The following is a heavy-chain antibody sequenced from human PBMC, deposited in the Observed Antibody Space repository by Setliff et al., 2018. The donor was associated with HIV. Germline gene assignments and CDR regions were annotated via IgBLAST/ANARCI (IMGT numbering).Heavy chain of an antibody. J-gene: IGHJ4*02. CDR2: INAGNGNT. CDR1: GGTFSSYA. D-gene: IGHD6-19*01. CDR3: ARRPQWLGHYFDY. V-gene: IGHV1-3*01. Sequence: ASVKVSCKASGGTFSSYAISWVRQAPGQGLEWMGWINAGNGNTKYSQNFQGRVTITRDTSASTAYMELRSLRSEDTAVYYCARRPQWLGHYFDYWGQGTLVTVSS.